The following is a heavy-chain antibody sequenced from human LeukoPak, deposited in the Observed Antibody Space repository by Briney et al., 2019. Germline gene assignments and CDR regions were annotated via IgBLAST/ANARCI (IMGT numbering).Heavy chain of an antibody. CDR1: GFPFSSYE. CDR2: IDSSGRNI. Sequence: GGSLGLSFAASGFPFSSYEMNGARQPPGRGWGGVQYIDSSGRNIHYADSVRGRFTISRDNAKNSLYLQMNSLRAEDTAVYYCARTKEMASISYFDSWGQGTLVTVSS. D-gene: IGHD5-24*01. J-gene: IGHJ4*02. CDR3: ARTKEMASISYFDS. V-gene: IGHV3-48*03.